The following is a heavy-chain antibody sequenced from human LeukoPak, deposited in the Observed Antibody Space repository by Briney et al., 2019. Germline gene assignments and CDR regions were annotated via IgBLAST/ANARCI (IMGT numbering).Heavy chain of an antibody. J-gene: IGHJ4*02. CDR2: ISSSGSTI. CDR3: AMPSDSGYYFDY. Sequence: GGSLRLSCAASGFTFSDYYMSWIRQAPGKGLEWISYISSSGSTIYYADSVKGRFTISRDNVKNSLYLQMNSLRVEDTAVYYCAMPSDSGYYFDYWGQGTLVTVSS. V-gene: IGHV3-11*04. D-gene: IGHD4-17*01. CDR1: GFTFSDYY.